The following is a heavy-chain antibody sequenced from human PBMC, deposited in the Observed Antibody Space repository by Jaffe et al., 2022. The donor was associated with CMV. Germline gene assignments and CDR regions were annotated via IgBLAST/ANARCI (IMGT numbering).Heavy chain of an antibody. V-gene: IGHV3-15*01. CDR3: TTDRGSSGYYPFDY. CDR2: IKSKTDGGTT. CDR1: GFTFSNAW. J-gene: IGHJ4*02. D-gene: IGHD3-22*01. Sequence: EVQLVESGGGLVKPGGSLRLSCAASGFTFSNAWMSWVRQAPGKGLEWVGRIKSKTDGGTTDYAAPVKGRFTISRDDSKNTLYLQMNSLKTEDTAVYYCTTDRGSSGYYPFDYWGQGTLVTVSS.